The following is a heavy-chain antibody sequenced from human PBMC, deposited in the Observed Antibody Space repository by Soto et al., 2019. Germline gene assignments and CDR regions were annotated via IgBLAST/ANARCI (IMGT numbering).Heavy chain of an antibody. CDR1: GFMFGTYV. V-gene: IGHV3-21*01. Sequence: KPGGSLRLSCATSGFMFGTYVMNWVRQAPGKGLEWVSSINGRSNYKYYANSVRGRFTISRDNAKNSLFLQMSSLTAEDTAVYYCAREDCIAAETSAFYSRGHRAPLPVSS. J-gene: IGHJ5*01. CDR2: INGRSNYK. D-gene: IGHD6-25*01. CDR3: AREDCIAAETSAFYS.